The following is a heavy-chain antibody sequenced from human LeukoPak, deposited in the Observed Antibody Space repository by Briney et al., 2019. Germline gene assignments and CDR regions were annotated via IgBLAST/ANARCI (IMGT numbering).Heavy chain of an antibody. J-gene: IGHJ4*02. CDR2: IRYDGSNK. V-gene: IGHV3-30*02. CDR1: GFTFSSYG. CDR3: AKDPRRGVGFVGATFDY. Sequence: GGSLRLSCEASGFTFSSYGMHWVRQAPGKGLEWVAFIRYDGSNKYYADSVKGRFTISRDNSKNTLYLQINSLRAEDTAVYYCAKDPRRGVGFVGATFDYWGQGTLVSVSS. D-gene: IGHD1-26*01.